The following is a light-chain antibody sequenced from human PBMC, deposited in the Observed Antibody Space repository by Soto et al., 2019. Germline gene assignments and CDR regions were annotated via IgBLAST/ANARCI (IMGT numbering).Light chain of an antibody. CDR3: QHYKSYPLT. CDR2: KAS. CDR1: QSISSW. V-gene: IGKV1-5*03. Sequence: DIQMTQSPSTLSASVGDRVIITCRASQSISSWLAWYQQKPGKAPELLSYKASSLQSGVPSSFSGSGSGTEFTLTISSLQPDDFATYYCQHYKSYPLTFGGGTKVDIK. J-gene: IGKJ4*02.